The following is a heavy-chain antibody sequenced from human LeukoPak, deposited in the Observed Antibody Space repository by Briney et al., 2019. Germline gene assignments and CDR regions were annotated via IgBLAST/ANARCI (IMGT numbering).Heavy chain of an antibody. V-gene: IGHV3-7*03. CDR1: GFTFSNYW. D-gene: IGHD6-6*01. CDR3: AKWKYSNSGIDDY. J-gene: IGHJ4*02. CDR2: IQQDGSER. Sequence: GGSLRLSCAASGFTFSNYWMSWVRQAPGKGLEWVANIQQDGSERYYVDSVKGRFTISRDNAKNSLYLQMNSLRAEDTAVYYCAKWKYSNSGIDDYWGQGTLVTVSS.